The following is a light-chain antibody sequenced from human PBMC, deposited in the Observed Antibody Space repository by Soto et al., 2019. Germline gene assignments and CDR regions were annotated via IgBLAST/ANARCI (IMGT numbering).Light chain of an antibody. V-gene: IGLV2-14*01. CDR1: SRDIGGYNY. CDR3: ISYRTSSTLEGV. J-gene: IGLJ1*01. Sequence: QSVLTQPPSASGSPGQSVAISCTGTSRDIGGYNYVSWYQHHPGRAPKLMIYEVTNRPSGVSDRFSGSKSGNTASLTISGLQAEDEADYYCISYRTSSTLEGVFGTGTKVTVL. CDR2: EVT.